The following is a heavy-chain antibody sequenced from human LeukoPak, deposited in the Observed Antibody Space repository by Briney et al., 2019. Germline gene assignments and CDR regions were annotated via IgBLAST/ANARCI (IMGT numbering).Heavy chain of an antibody. J-gene: IGHJ5*02. V-gene: IGHV1-18*01. CDR2: ISAYNGNT. D-gene: IGHD3-9*01. CDR1: GYTFTSYG. CDR3: AGFYYDILTGYPNWFDP. Sequence: ASVKVSCKASGYTFTSYGISWARQAPGQGLEWTGWISAYNGNTNYAQKLQGRVTMTTDTSTSTAYMELRSLRSDDTAVYYCAGFYYDILTGYPNWFDPWGQGTLVTVSS.